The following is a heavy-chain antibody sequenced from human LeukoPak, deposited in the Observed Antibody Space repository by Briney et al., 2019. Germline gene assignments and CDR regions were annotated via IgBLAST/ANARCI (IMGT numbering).Heavy chain of an antibody. Sequence: PSETLSLTCSVSGGSISDYYWSWIRQPPGKGLEWIGYIYYSGTTNYSPSLKTRVTISVDTSKNQFSLKLNSVTAADTAVYYCARGINVDYWDQGTLVTVSS. CDR3: ARGINVDY. CDR1: GGSISDYY. D-gene: IGHD2-15*01. V-gene: IGHV4-59*01. J-gene: IGHJ4*02. CDR2: IYYSGTT.